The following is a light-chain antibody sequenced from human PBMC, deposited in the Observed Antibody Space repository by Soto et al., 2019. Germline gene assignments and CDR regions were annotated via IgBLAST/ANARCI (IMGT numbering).Light chain of an antibody. CDR3: SSYTSSSTYV. J-gene: IGLJ1*01. CDR2: EVS. CDR1: SSDVGGYNY. V-gene: IGLV2-14*01. Sequence: QPVLTQPASVSGSPGQTITISCTGTSSDVGGYNYVSWYQQHTGKAPKLMIYEVSNRPSGVSNRFSGSKSGNTASLTISGLQAEDEADYYCSSYTSSSTYVFGTGTKVTVL.